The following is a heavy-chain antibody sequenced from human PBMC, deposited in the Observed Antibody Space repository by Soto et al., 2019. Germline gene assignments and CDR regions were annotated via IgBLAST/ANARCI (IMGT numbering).Heavy chain of an antibody. J-gene: IGHJ6*03. V-gene: IGHV1-2*02. D-gene: IGHD6-13*01. CDR2: INPNGGVT. CDR3: AREVSAAGTAQGYYYYYYMDV. Sequence: ASVKVSCKTSGDSFNDYYIHWVRQAPGQGLEWMGWINPNGGVTKYAQKFRGRVTVTRDTSIRTVYMELSSLRSDDTAVYYCAREVSAAGTAQGYYYYYYMDVWGKGTTVTVSS. CDR1: GDSFNDYY.